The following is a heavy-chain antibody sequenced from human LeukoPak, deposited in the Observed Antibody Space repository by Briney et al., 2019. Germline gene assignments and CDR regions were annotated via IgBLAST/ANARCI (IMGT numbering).Heavy chain of an antibody. V-gene: IGHV1-2*02. D-gene: IGHD6-6*01. CDR1: GCTFTGYY. J-gene: IGHJ3*02. CDR3: ARGSSSSPDAFDI. Sequence: ASVKVSCKASGCTFTGYYMHWVRQAPGQVLELMGWINPNSGGTNYAQKFQGRVTMTRDTSISTAYMELSRLTSDDTAVYYCARGSSSSPDAFDIWGQGTMVTVSS. CDR2: INPNSGGT.